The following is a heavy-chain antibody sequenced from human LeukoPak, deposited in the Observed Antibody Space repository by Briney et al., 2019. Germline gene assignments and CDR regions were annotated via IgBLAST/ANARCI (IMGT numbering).Heavy chain of an antibody. CDR3: ARRRRNGDYGY. Sequence: PSETLSLICAVSGYSISSGYHWGWIRQPPGKGLEWIGSIYHSGSTYYNPSLRSRVTISVDTSKNQFSLKLSSVTAADTAVYYCARRRRNGDYGYRGQGALVTVSS. D-gene: IGHD4-17*01. J-gene: IGHJ4*02. V-gene: IGHV4-38-2*01. CDR2: IYHSGST. CDR1: GYSISSGYH.